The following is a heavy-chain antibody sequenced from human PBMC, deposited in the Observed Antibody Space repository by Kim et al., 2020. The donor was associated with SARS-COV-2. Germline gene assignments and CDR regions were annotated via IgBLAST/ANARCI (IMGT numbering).Heavy chain of an antibody. Sequence: NPSLKSRVTISVDTSKNQFSLKLSSVTAADTAVYYCARGILTGYYNKLDYWGQGTLVTVSS. CDR3: ARGILTGYYNKLDY. V-gene: IGHV4-34*01. J-gene: IGHJ4*02. D-gene: IGHD3-9*01.